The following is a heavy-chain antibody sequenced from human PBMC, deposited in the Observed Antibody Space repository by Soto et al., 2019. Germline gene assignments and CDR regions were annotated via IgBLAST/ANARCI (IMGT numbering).Heavy chain of an antibody. Sequence: SVKVSCKASGGTFSSYAISWVRQAPGQGLEWMGGIIPIFGTANYAQKFQGRVTITADESTSTADMELSSLRSEDTAVYYLAGTPATATGIDYWGQGTLVTVSP. CDR3: AGTPATATGIDY. V-gene: IGHV1-69*13. D-gene: IGHD6-13*01. J-gene: IGHJ4*02. CDR2: IIPIFGTA. CDR1: GGTFSSYA.